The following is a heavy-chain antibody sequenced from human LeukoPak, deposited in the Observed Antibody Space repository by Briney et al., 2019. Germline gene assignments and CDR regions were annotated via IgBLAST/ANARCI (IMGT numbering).Heavy chain of an antibody. Sequence: SGALSLTCAVSGGSISSSNWWSWVRQPPGKGLEWIGEIYHSGSTNYNPSLKSRVTISVDKSKNQFSLKLSSVTAADTAVYYCARVYADGYSPFDYWGQGTLVAVSS. CDR2: IYHSGST. CDR3: ARVYADGYSPFDY. CDR1: GGSISSSNW. D-gene: IGHD5-24*01. V-gene: IGHV4-4*02. J-gene: IGHJ4*02.